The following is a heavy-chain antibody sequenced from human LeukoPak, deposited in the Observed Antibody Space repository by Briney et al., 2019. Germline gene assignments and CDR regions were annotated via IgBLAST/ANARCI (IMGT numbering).Heavy chain of an antibody. CDR1: GYTFTSYD. Sequence: ASVKVSYKASGYTFTSYDINWVRQATGQGLEWMGWMNPNSGNTGYAQKFQGRVTMTRNTSISTAYMELSSLRSEDTAVYYCARPKYYYDSSGYPFNWYFDLWGRGTLVTVSS. CDR3: ARPKYYYDSSGYPFNWYFDL. CDR2: MNPNSGNT. V-gene: IGHV1-8*01. D-gene: IGHD3-22*01. J-gene: IGHJ2*01.